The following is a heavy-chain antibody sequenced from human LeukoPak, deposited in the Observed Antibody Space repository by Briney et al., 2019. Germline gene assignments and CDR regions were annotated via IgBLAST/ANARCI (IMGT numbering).Heavy chain of an antibody. J-gene: IGHJ4*02. CDR3: AKDLRITMVRGVTTYFDY. D-gene: IGHD3-10*01. Sequence: GGSLRLSCAASGFTFSDYYMSWIRQAPGKGLEWVSYISSGSTIYYADSVKGRFTISRDNAKNSLYLQMNSLRAEDTAVYYCAKDLRITMVRGVTTYFDYWGQGTLVTVSS. CDR1: GFTFSDYY. CDR2: ISSGSTI. V-gene: IGHV3-11*01.